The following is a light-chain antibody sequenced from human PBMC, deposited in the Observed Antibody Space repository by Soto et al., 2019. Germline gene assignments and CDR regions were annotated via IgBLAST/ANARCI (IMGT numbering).Light chain of an antibody. J-gene: IGLJ2*01. CDR3: CSYAGSYTLV. CDR2: DVN. Sequence: SALTQPRSVSGSPGQSVTLSCTGTSSDVGGYHYVSWYQHHPGKAPKIIIFDVNKRPSGVPDRFSGSKSGNTASLTISGLQTEDEADYYCCSYAGSYTLVFGGGTKLTVL. V-gene: IGLV2-11*01. CDR1: SSDVGGYHY.